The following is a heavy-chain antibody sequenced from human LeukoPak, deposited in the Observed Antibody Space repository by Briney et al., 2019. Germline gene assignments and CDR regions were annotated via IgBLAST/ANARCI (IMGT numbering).Heavy chain of an antibody. J-gene: IGHJ6*02. CDR3: TTETVRAIRSSWYGMDV. Sequence: MTGGSLRLSCAASGFTFSNAWMSWVRQAPGKGLEWVGRIKSKTDGGTTDYAAPVKGRFTISRDDSKNTLYLQMNSLKTEDTAVYYCTTETVRAIRSSWYGMDVWGQGTTVTVSS. D-gene: IGHD6-13*01. CDR1: GFTFSNAW. CDR2: IKSKTDGGTT. V-gene: IGHV3-15*01.